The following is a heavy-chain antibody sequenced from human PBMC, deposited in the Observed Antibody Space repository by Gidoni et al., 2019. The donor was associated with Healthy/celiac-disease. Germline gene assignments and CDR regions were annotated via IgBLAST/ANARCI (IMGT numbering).Heavy chain of an antibody. V-gene: IGHV1-2*02. J-gene: IGHJ4*02. Sequence: QVHLVLSGADVQKPGASVQVSCKASGYTFTGYYMYWVRRAPGQGLEWMGWINPNSGGTNYAQKFQGRVTMTRDTSINTAYMELSRLTSDDTAVYYCASLIVAAGGFDYWGQGTLVTVSS. D-gene: IGHD6-13*01. CDR1: GYTFTGYY. CDR2: INPNSGGT. CDR3: ASLIVAAGGFDY.